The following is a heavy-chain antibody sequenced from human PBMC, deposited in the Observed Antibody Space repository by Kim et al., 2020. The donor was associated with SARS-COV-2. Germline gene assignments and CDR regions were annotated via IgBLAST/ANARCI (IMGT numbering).Heavy chain of an antibody. D-gene: IGHD2-21*02. CDR3: ARRVGVTDTWYYDH. CDR1: GFSISAYSFY. CDR2: VHSGGSI. J-gene: IGHJ4*02. Sequence: SETLSLTCSVSGFSISAYSFYWGWLRPPPGKGLEWIVNVHSGGSISYNPSLTSRVTTSIDTSKNQFSLRLNSVTDADTAVYYCARRVGVTDTWYYDHWGQGTQVTVSS. V-gene: IGHV4-39*01.